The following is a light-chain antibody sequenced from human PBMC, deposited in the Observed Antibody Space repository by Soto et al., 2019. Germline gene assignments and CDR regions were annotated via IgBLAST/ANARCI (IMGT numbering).Light chain of an antibody. V-gene: IGKV3-15*01. CDR2: GAS. CDR1: QSVSSN. Sequence: EIVLTQSPPTLSVSPGERATLSCRASQSVSSNLAWYQQKPGQAPRLLIYGASTRATGIPARFSGSGSGTEFTLTISRLEPEDFAVYYCQQYGSSPAFGQGTKVDIK. CDR3: QQYGSSPA. J-gene: IGKJ1*01.